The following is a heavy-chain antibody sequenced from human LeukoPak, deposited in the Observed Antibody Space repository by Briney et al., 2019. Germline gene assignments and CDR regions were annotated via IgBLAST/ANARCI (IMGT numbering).Heavy chain of an antibody. Sequence: GGSLRLSCAASGFTFSSYSMNWVRQPPGKGLEWVSSISNSSSYIYYADSVKGRFTISRDNAKNSLYLQMNSLRAEDTAVYYCARDKAYGAGGMDVWGKGTTVTVSS. CDR3: ARDKAYGAGGMDV. V-gene: IGHV3-21*01. CDR1: GFTFSSYS. D-gene: IGHD4-17*01. CDR2: ISNSSSYI. J-gene: IGHJ6*04.